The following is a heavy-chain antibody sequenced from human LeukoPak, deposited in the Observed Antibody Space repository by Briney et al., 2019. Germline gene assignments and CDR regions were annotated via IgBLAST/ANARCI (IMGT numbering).Heavy chain of an antibody. CDR3: AGSYYYYGMDV. CDR1: GGSFSGYY. J-gene: IGHJ6*02. V-gene: IGHV4-59*01. D-gene: IGHD2-15*01. CDR2: IYYSGST. Sequence: PSETLSLTCAVYGGSFSGYYWSWIRQPPGKGLEWIGYIYYSGSTKYNPSLKSRVTISVDTSKNQFSLKLSSVTAADTAVYYCAGSYYYYGMDVWGQGTTVTVSS.